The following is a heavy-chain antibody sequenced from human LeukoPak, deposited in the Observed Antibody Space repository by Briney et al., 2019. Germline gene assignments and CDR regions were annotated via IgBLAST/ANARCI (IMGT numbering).Heavy chain of an antibody. CDR3: SVTHRYYDGSDYWVQ. CDR1: GFTFSSYA. Sequence: GGSLRLSCEASGFTFSSYAMSWVRQAPGKGLEWVSGISTNGGGTSYADSVKGRLTISRDNPRNKLYMEMNSLRAEDTAVYYCSVTHRYYDGSDYWVQWGQGTLVTVSS. D-gene: IGHD3-22*01. J-gene: IGHJ4*02. CDR2: ISTNGGGT. V-gene: IGHV3-23*01.